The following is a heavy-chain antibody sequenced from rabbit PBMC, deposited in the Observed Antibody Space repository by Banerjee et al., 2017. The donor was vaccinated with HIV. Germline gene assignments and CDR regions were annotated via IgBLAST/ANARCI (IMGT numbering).Heavy chain of an antibody. CDR1: GFSFSSSYY. CDR3: ARDLYYYNNGWGAFDP. J-gene: IGHJ2*01. D-gene: IGHD4-1*01. CDR2: IYIDSGST. V-gene: IGHV1S40*01. Sequence: QSLEESGGDLVQPEGSLTLTCTASGFSFSSSYYMCWVRQAPGKGLEWIGCIYIDSGSTYYASWAKGRFTISSTSSTTMTLQMTSLTAADTATYFCARDLYYYNNGWGAFDPWGPGTLVTVS.